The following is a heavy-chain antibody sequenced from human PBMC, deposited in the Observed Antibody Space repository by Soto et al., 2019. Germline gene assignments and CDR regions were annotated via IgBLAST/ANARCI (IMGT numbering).Heavy chain of an antibody. Sequence: SETLSLTCAVYGGSFSGYYWSWIRQPPGKGLEWIGEINHSGSTNYNPSLKSRVTISVDTSKNQFSLKLSSVTAADTAVYYCARGYCSSTSCYHSGYWFDPWGQGTLVTVSS. CDR1: GGSFSGYY. D-gene: IGHD2-2*01. CDR2: INHSGST. CDR3: ARGYCSSTSCYHSGYWFDP. J-gene: IGHJ5*02. V-gene: IGHV4-34*01.